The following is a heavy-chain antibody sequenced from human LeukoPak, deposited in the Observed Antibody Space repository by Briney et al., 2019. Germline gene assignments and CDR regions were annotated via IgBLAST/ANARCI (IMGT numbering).Heavy chain of an antibody. CDR2: IYTSGST. J-gene: IGHJ5*02. CDR1: GGSISSYY. CDR3: ARGYCPNGVCYRAWFAP. D-gene: IGHD2-8*01. V-gene: IGHV4-4*07. Sequence: SETLSLTCTVSGGSISSYYGSWIRQPAGKGLEWIGRIYTSGSTNYNPSLKSRVTMSVDTSKNQFSLKLSSVTAADTAVYYCARGYCPNGVCYRAWFAPWGQGTLVTVS.